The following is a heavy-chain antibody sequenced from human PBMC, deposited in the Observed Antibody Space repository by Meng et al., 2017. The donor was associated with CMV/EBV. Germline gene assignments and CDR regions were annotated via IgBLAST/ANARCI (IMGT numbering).Heavy chain of an antibody. CDR1: GFTFTDAG. CDR3: AKPIRFLEWLNGMDV. Sequence: GESLKISCEVSGFTFTDAGMAWVRHGPGKGLEWVSTVDQSGTDTHYADSVKGRFTISRDNSKNTLYLQMNSLRAEDTAVYYCAKPIRFLEWLNGMDVWGQGTTVTVSS. CDR2: VDQSGTDT. V-gene: IGHV3-23*05. J-gene: IGHJ6*02. D-gene: IGHD3-3*01.